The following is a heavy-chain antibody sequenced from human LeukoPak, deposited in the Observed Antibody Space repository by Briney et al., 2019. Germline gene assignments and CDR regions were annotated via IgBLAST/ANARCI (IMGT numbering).Heavy chain of an antibody. CDR3: AREVSVAGYYYYYYMDV. CDR2: IYYSGST. Sequence: SETLTLTCTVSGGSVSSGSYYWSWIRQPPGKGLEWVGYIYYSGSTNYNPSLKSRVTISVDTSKNQFSLKLSSVTAADTAVYYCAREVSVAGYYYYYYMDVWGKGTTVTVSS. V-gene: IGHV4-61*01. J-gene: IGHJ6*03. D-gene: IGHD6-19*01. CDR1: GGSVSSGSYY.